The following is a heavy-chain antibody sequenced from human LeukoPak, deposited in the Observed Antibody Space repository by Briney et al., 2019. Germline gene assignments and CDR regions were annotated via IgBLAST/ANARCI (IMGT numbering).Heavy chain of an antibody. V-gene: IGHV3-33*01. Sequence: PGRSLRLSCAASGFTFSSYGMHWVRQAPGKGLEWVAVIWYDGSNKYYADSVKGRFTISRDNSKNTLYLQMNSLRAEDTAVYYCARDPVYYDFWSGYYTANYFDYWGQGTLVTVSS. CDR1: GFTFSSYG. J-gene: IGHJ4*02. CDR2: IWYDGSNK. D-gene: IGHD3-3*01. CDR3: ARDPVYYDFWSGYYTANYFDY.